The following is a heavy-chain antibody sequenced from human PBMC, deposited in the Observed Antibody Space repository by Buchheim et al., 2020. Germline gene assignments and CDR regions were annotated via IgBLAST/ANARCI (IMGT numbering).Heavy chain of an antibody. J-gene: IGHJ4*02. V-gene: IGHV3-23*01. D-gene: IGHD3-10*01. CDR2: ISGSGGST. CDR1: GFTFSSYA. CDR3: AAMGSGSYYTSDY. Sequence: EVQLLESGGGLVQPGGSLRLSCAASGFTFSSYAMSWVRQPPGKGLDWVSAISGSGGSTYYADSVKGRFTLPRDNSKNTLYLQMNSLRAEDTAVYYCAAMGSGSYYTSDYWGQGTL.